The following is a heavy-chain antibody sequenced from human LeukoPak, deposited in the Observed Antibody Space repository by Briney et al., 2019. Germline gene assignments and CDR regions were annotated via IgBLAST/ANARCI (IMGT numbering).Heavy chain of an antibody. CDR2: IYYSGST. D-gene: IGHD3-3*01. J-gene: IGHJ5*02. V-gene: IGHV4-39*01. CDR1: GGSISSSSYY. CDR3: ARVTGPYDFWSGFDP. Sequence: PPETLSLTCTVSGGSISSSSYYWGWIRQPPGKGLEWIGSIYYSGSTYYNPSLKSRVTISVDTSKNQFSLKLSSVTAADTAVYYCARVTGPYDFWSGFDPWGQGTLVTVSS.